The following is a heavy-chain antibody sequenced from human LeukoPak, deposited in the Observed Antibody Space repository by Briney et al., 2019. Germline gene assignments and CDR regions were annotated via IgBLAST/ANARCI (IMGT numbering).Heavy chain of an antibody. CDR3: ARGNYDTLTGYYDEFDF. CDR1: GYTFTDYY. Sequence: ASVKVSCKASGYTFTDYYLHWVRQAPGQGLEWMGWINPNSGGTNYAQKFQGRVTMTRDTSISTGYMELSRLSSDDTAVYYCARGNYDTLTGYYDEFDFWGQGTLVAVSS. D-gene: IGHD3-9*01. V-gene: IGHV1-2*02. CDR2: INPNSGGT. J-gene: IGHJ4*02.